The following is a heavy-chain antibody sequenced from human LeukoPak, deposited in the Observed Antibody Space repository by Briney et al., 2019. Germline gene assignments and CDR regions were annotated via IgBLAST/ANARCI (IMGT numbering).Heavy chain of an antibody. CDR2: ISSSGSTI. CDR3: ASVRMDYGSGSPADY. J-gene: IGHJ4*02. V-gene: IGHV3-11*01. CDR1: GFTFSDYY. Sequence: SGGSLRLSCAASGFTFSDYYMSWIRQAPGKGLEWVSYISSSGSTIYYADSVKGRFTISRDNAKNSLYLQMNSLRAEDTAVYYCASVRMDYGSGSPADYWGQGTLVTVSS. D-gene: IGHD3-10*01.